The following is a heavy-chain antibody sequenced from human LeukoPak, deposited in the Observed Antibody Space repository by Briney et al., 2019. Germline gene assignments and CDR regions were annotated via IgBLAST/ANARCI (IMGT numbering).Heavy chain of an antibody. D-gene: IGHD1-26*01. CDR1: GGSINSASYY. CDR2: IYYSGST. CDR3: ARAMGGYYYYYYMDV. J-gene: IGHJ6*03. V-gene: IGHV4-31*03. Sequence: PSETLSLTCTVSGGSINSASYYWNWIRQHPGKGLEWIGYIYYSGSTYYNPSLKSRVSISVDTSKTQFSLKLSSMTAADTAVYYCARAMGGYYYYYYMDVWGRGTTVNVSS.